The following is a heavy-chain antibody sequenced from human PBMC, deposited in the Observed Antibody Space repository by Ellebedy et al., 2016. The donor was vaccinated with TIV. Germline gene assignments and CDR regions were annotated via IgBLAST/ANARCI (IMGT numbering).Heavy chain of an antibody. D-gene: IGHD4-11*01. CDR2: IYYSGST. CDR3: ARSPGRNDYTIFN. Sequence: SETLSLTCTVSGGSISSGGYFWSWIRQHPGKGLEWIGYIYYSGSTSYNPSLKSRVTISVDPSKKQFSLKLSSVTAADTAVYYCARSPGRNDYTIFNWGQGTLVTVSS. J-gene: IGHJ4*02. CDR1: GGSISSGGYF. V-gene: IGHV4-31*03.